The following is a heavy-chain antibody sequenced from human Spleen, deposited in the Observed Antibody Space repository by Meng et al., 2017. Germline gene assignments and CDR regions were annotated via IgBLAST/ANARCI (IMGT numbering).Heavy chain of an antibody. V-gene: IGHV4-38-2*02. CDR1: GYSISSGYY. D-gene: IGHD4-11*01. CDR3: ARGPTTMAHDFDY. CDR2: IYHSGST. J-gene: IGHJ4*02. Sequence: ESLKISCTVSGYSISSGYYWGWIRQPPGKGLEWIGSIYHSGSTYYNPSLKSRVTMSVDTSQNNLSLKLSSVTAADSAVYYCARGPTTMAHDFDYWGQGTLVTVSS.